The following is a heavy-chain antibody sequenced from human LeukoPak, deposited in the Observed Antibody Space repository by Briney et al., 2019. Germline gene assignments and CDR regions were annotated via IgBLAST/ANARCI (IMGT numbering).Heavy chain of an antibody. CDR2: ITSSSSYI. J-gene: IGHJ6*03. Sequence: PGGSLRLSCAASGFTLSTYNMNWVRQAPGKGLEWVSSITSSSSYIYYADSVKGRFTISRDNAKNSLYLQMNSLRAEDTAVYYCARVQQDLYYYYYMDVWGKGTTVTISS. V-gene: IGHV3-21*01. CDR3: ARVQQDLYYYYYMDV. D-gene: IGHD6-13*01. CDR1: GFTLSTYN.